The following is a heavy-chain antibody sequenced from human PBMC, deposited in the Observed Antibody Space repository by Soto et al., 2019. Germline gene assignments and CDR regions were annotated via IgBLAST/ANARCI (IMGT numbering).Heavy chain of an antibody. CDR2: LSYDGKND. J-gene: IGHJ4*02. V-gene: IGHV3-30*03. D-gene: IGHD4-17*01. CDR1: GFTFSSYG. Sequence: QVQLVESGGGVVQPGRSLRLSCTGSGFTFSSYGIHWVRQAPGKGLEWVAALSYDGKNDYYIESVKGRFTISRDNSKNTLYLQMNSLRTEDTSVYYCARVKYGDQPFCPLDFWGQGTLVTVSS. CDR3: ARVKYGDQPFCPLDF.